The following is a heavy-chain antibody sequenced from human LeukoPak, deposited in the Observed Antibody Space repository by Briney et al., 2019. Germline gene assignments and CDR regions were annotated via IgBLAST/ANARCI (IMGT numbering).Heavy chain of an antibody. CDR2: ISGSGGST. CDR3: AKSLSSRGVIIRKTGRSFDY. Sequence: GGSLRLSCAASGFTFSSYAMSWVRQAPGKGLEWVSAISGSGGSTYYADSVKGRFTISRDNSKNTLYLQMNSLRPEDTAVYYCAKSLSSRGVIIRKTGRSFDYWGQGTLVTVSS. J-gene: IGHJ4*02. D-gene: IGHD3-10*01. CDR1: GFTFSSYA. V-gene: IGHV3-23*01.